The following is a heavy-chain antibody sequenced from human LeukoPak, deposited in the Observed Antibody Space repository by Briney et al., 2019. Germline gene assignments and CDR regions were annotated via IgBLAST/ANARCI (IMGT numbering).Heavy chain of an antibody. CDR3: ARGDYPYYYYYYMDV. Sequence: SVKVSCKVSGGTFSSYAISWVRQAPGQGLEWMGRIIPIFGTANYAQKFQGRVTITTDESTSTAYMELSSLRSEDTAVYYCARGDYPYYYYYYMDVWGKGTTVTVSS. D-gene: IGHD4-17*01. V-gene: IGHV1-69*05. CDR1: GGTFSSYA. J-gene: IGHJ6*03. CDR2: IIPIFGTA.